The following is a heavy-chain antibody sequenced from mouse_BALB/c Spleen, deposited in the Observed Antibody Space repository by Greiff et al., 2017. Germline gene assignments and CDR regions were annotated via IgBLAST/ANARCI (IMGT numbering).Heavy chain of an antibody. CDR1: GFTFSSFG. J-gene: IGHJ4*01. D-gene: IGHD1-2*01. V-gene: IGHV5-17*02. Sequence: EVHLVESGGGLVQPGGSRKLSCAASGFTFSSFGMHWVRQAPEKGLEWVAYISSGSSTIYYADTVKGRFTISRDNPKNTLFLQMTSLRSEDTAMYYCARKGLRHYAMDYWGQGTSVTVSS. CDR2: ISSGSSTI. CDR3: ARKGLRHYAMDY.